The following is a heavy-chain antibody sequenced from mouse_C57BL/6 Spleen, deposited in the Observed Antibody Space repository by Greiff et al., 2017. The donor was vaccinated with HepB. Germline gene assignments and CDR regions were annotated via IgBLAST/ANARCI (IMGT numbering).Heavy chain of an antibody. CDR3: TSWRVVAYYYAMDY. Sequence: QVQLQQSGAELVRPGASVTLSCKASGYTFTDYEMHWVKQTPVHGLEWIGAIDPETGGTAYNQKFKGKAILTADKSSSTAYMELRSLTSEDSAVYYWTSWRVVAYYYAMDYWGQGTSVTVSS. V-gene: IGHV1-15*01. D-gene: IGHD1-1*01. J-gene: IGHJ4*01. CDR1: GYTFTDYE. CDR2: IDPETGGT.